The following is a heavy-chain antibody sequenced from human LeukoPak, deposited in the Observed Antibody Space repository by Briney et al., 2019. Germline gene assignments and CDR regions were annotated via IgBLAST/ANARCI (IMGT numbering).Heavy chain of an antibody. V-gene: IGHV3-9*01. Sequence: GGSLRLSRAASGFTFDDYAMHWVRQAPGKGLEWVSGISWNSGSIGYADSVKGRFTISRDNAKNSLYLQMNSLRAEDTALYYCAKDPYSSGWFGYFQHWGQGTLVTVSS. J-gene: IGHJ1*01. CDR3: AKDPYSSGWFGYFQH. CDR2: ISWNSGSI. D-gene: IGHD6-19*01. CDR1: GFTFDDYA.